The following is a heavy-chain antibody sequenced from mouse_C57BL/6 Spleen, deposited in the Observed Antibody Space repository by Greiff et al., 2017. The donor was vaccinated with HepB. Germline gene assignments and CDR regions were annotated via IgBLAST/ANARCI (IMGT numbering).Heavy chain of an antibody. D-gene: IGHD2-10*02. Sequence: EVQLQESGAELVRPGASVKLSCTASGFNIKDDYMHWVKQRPEQGLEWIGWIDPENGDTEYASKFQGKATITADTSSNTAYLQLSSLTSEDTAVYYCTTRGYGNPFDYWGQGTTLTVSS. J-gene: IGHJ2*01. V-gene: IGHV14-4*01. CDR3: TTRGYGNPFDY. CDR2: IDPENGDT. CDR1: GFNIKDDY.